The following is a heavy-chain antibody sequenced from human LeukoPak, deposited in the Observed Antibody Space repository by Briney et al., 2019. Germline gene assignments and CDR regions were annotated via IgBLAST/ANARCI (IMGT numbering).Heavy chain of an antibody. CDR3: ARATWDPNYYYYMDV. CDR1: GFTFSSYT. J-gene: IGHJ6*03. CDR2: ISSSSSYI. V-gene: IGHV3-21*01. Sequence: GGSLRLSCAASGFTFSSYTMKWVRQATGKGLEWVSSISSSSSYIYYADSVKGRFTISRDNAKNSLFLQMNSLRAEDTAVYFCARATWDPNYYYYMDVWGKGTTVTIPS. D-gene: IGHD1-26*01.